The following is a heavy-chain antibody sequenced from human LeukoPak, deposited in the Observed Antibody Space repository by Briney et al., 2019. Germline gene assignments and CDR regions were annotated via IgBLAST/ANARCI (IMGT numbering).Heavy chain of an antibody. CDR2: IIPIFGTA. Sequence: GASVKVSCKASGGTFSSCAISWVRQAPGQGLEWMGGIIPIFGTANYAQKFQGRVTITADKSTSTAYMELSSLISEDTAVYYCARDRPHNWFDPWGQGTLVTVSS. CDR3: ARDRPHNWFDP. V-gene: IGHV1-69*06. J-gene: IGHJ5*02. CDR1: GGTFSSCA. D-gene: IGHD6-6*01.